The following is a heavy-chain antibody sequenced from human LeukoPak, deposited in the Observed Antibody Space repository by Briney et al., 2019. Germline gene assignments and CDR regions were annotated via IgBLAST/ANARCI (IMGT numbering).Heavy chain of an antibody. Sequence: GGSLRLSCAASGFTVSSNYMSWVRQAPGKGLEWVSVIYSGGSTYYADSVKGRFTISRDNSKNTLYLQMNSLRAEDTAVYYCASAKAHDCGGDCYSPNWGQGTLVTVSS. V-gene: IGHV3-53*01. CDR1: GFTVSSNY. J-gene: IGHJ4*02. CDR3: ASAKAHDCGGDCYSPN. D-gene: IGHD2-21*02. CDR2: IYSGGST.